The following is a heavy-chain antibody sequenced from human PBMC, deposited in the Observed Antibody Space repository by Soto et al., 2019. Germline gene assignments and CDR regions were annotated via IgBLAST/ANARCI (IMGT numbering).Heavy chain of an antibody. D-gene: IGHD2-15*01. CDR2: INAGNGNT. J-gene: IGHJ5*02. V-gene: IGHV1-3*01. Sequence: QVQLVQSGAEVKKPGASVKVSCKASGYTFTSYAMHWVRQAPGQRLEWMGWINAGNGNTKYSQKFQGRVTITRDTSASTDYMELSSLRSEDTAVYYCAGVITGEYCSGGSCCSNWFDPWGQGTLVTVSS. CDR3: AGVITGEYCSGGSCCSNWFDP. CDR1: GYTFTSYA.